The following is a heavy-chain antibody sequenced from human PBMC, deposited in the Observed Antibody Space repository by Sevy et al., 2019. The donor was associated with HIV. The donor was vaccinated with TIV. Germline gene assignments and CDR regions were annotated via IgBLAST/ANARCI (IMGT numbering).Heavy chain of an antibody. J-gene: IGHJ6*02. V-gene: IGHV4-30-4*01. Sequence: SETLSLTCTVSGGSISSGDYYWSWIRQPPGKGLEWIRYIYYSGSTYYNPSLKSRVTISVDTSKNQFSLKLSSVTAADTGVYYCARTRDGTRGAYYYYGMDVWGQGTTVTVSS. CDR1: GGSISSGDYY. CDR3: ARTRDGTRGAYYYYGMDV. CDR2: IYYSGST. D-gene: IGHD3-10*01.